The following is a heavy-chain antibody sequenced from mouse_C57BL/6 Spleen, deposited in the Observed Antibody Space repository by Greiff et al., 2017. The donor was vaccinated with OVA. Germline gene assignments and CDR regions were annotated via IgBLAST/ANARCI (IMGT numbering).Heavy chain of an antibody. CDR3: TRDYYGSKPYYYAMDD. Sequence: VQLQESGAELVRPGASVTLSCKASGYTFTDYEMHWVKQTPVHGLEWIGAIDPETGGTAYNQKFKGKAILTADKSSSTAYMELRRLTSEDSAVYYCTRDYYGSKPYYYAMDDWGQGTSVTVSS. J-gene: IGHJ4*01. CDR1: GYTFTDYE. V-gene: IGHV1-15*01. D-gene: IGHD1-1*01. CDR2: IDPETGGT.